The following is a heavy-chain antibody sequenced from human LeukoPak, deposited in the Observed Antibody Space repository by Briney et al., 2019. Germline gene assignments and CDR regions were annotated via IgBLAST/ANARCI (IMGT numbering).Heavy chain of an antibody. J-gene: IGHJ4*02. CDR1: GASVSSDY. Sequence: PSETQSLTCTVSGASVSSDYWSWVRQPPGKGLEWIGYIYYSGSTDYNPSLESRVTISVATSKNQFSLKLSSVTAADTALYYCAREYGSGFDYWGQGTLVTVSS. CDR2: IYYSGST. V-gene: IGHV4-59*02. CDR3: AREYGSGFDY. D-gene: IGHD6-19*01.